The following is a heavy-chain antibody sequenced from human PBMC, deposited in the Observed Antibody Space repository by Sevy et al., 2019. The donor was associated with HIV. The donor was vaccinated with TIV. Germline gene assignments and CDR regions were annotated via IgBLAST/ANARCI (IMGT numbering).Heavy chain of an antibody. D-gene: IGHD2-21*02. CDR3: ANGDYYFDY. CDR2: IRYDGSDK. CDR1: GFTLRTYG. Sequence: GGSLRLSCTASGFTLRTYGMQWVRQAPGKGLEWVAFIRYDGSDKNYADSVKGRFTISRDNTKNMLFLHMNSLRADDTAVYYCANGDYYFDYWGQGTLVTVSS. V-gene: IGHV3-30*02. J-gene: IGHJ4*02.